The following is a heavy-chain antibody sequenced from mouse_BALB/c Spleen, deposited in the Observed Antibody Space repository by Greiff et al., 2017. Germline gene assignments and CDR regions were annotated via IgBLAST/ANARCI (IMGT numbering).Heavy chain of an antibody. V-gene: IGHV1-69*02. CDR2: IDPSDSYT. D-gene: IGHD5-1*01. CDR1: GYTFTSYW. Sequence: VQLQQPGAELVKPGASVKLSCKASGYTFTSYWMHWVKQRPGQGLEWIGEIDPSDSYTNYNQKFKGKATLTVDKSSSTAYMQLSSLTSEDSAVYYCARRTYLAWFAYWGQGTLVTVSA. CDR3: ARRTYLAWFAY. J-gene: IGHJ3*01.